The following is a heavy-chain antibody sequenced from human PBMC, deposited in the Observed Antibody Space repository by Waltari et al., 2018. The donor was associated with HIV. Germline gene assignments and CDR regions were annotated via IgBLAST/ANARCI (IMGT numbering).Heavy chain of an antibody. CDR2: IKQDGSEK. V-gene: IGHV3-7*01. CDR3: ARVGPTYYYGMDV. J-gene: IGHJ6*02. CDR1: GFTFSSYW. Sequence: EVQLVESGGGLVQPGGSLRLSCAASGFTFSSYWMSWVRQAPGKGLEGVANIKQDGSEKYYVDSVKGRFTISRDNAKNSLYLQMNSLRAEDTAVYYCARVGPTYYYGMDVWGQGTTVTVSS.